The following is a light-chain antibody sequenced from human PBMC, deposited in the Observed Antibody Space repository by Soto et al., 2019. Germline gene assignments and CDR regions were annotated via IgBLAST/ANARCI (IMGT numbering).Light chain of an antibody. Sequence: EIVLTQSPGTLSLSPGERAPLSCRAFQRVSSTYLAWYQQKPGQAPRLLIYGTSSRATGIPTRFSGSGSGTDFTLTISSLEPEDFAVYYCQQCYNWPQWTFGQGTKVDIK. V-gene: IGKV3D-20*02. J-gene: IGKJ1*01. CDR3: QQCYNWPQWT. CDR1: QRVSSTY. CDR2: GTS.